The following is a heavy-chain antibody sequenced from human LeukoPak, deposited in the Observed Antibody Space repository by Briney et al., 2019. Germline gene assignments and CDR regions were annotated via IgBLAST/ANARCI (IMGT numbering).Heavy chain of an antibody. CDR1: GGSFSGYY. Sequence: SETLSLTCAVYGGSFSGYYWSWIRQPPGKGLEWIGEMNHSRSTNNNPSLKSRVTFSVDTSKNQFSLKLSSVTAADTAVYYCARGLGILRFWGQGTLVTVSS. J-gene: IGHJ4*02. D-gene: IGHD6-13*01. V-gene: IGHV4-34*01. CDR3: ARGLGILRF. CDR2: MNHSRST.